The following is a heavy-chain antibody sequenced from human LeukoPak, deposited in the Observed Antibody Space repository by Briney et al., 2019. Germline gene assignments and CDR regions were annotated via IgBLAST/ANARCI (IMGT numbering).Heavy chain of an antibody. Sequence: GGSLRLSCAASGFTVSSNYMSWVRQAPGKGLEWVSVIYSGGSTYYADSVKGRFTISRDNSKNTLYLQMNSLRVEDTAIYYCARGSPGNHVLPAEPIDYWGQGTLVTVSS. CDR1: GFTVSSNY. V-gene: IGHV3-53*01. CDR2: IYSGGST. D-gene: IGHD2-2*01. J-gene: IGHJ4*02. CDR3: ARGSPGNHVLPAEPIDY.